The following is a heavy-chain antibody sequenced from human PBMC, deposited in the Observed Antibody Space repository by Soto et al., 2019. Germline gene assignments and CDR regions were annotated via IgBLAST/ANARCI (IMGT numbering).Heavy chain of an antibody. CDR3: ARHNSGSGTTRFFGTPGRLFDI. CDR2: IYYSGST. J-gene: IGHJ3*02. Sequence: QLQLQESGPGLVKPSETLSLTCTVSGGSISSSSYYWGWIRQPPGKGLEWIGSIYYSGSTYYNPSLKSRVTISVDTSKNQFSLKLSSVTAADTAVYYCARHNSGSGTTRFFGTPGRLFDIWGQGTMVTVSS. CDR1: GGSISSSSYY. D-gene: IGHD1-7*01. V-gene: IGHV4-39*01.